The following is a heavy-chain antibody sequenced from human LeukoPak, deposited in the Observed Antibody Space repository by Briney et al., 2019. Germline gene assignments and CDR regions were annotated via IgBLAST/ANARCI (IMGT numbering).Heavy chain of an antibody. Sequence: GGSLRLSCAASGFTFSSYGLHWVRQAPGKGLEWVAVISYDGSNKYYADSVKGRFTISRDNSKNTLYLQMNSLRAEDTAVYYCARTRGSLNAFDIWGQGTMVTVSS. V-gene: IGHV3-30*03. J-gene: IGHJ3*02. CDR2: ISYDGSNK. CDR1: GFTFSSYG. CDR3: ARTRGSLNAFDI.